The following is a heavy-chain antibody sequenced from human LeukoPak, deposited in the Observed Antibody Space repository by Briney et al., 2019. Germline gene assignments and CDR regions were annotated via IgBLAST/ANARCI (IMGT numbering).Heavy chain of an antibody. CDR3: AKEALPDY. Sequence: GGSLRLSCAGSGFTFNNYAMSWVRRAPRKGLEWVSTIMIGGDGKHYADSVKGRFTISRDNSKNTLYLQMNSLRAEDTAVYYCAKEALPDYWGQGTLVTVSS. J-gene: IGHJ4*02. V-gene: IGHV3-23*01. CDR1: GFTFNNYA. CDR2: IMIGGDGK.